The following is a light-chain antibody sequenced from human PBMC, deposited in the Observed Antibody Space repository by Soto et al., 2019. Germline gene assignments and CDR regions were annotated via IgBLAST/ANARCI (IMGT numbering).Light chain of an antibody. CDR1: QSIGTF. J-gene: IGKJ4*01. CDR2: GAS. Sequence: DIQMTQSPSSLSASVGDRVTITCRASQSIGTFLNWYQRKPDQDPKLLIFGASSLHSGVPSRFSGSGSGTDFNLTISGLQTEDFATYVCQQSQDTLITFGGGTKVDIK. CDR3: QQSQDTLIT. V-gene: IGKV1-39*01.